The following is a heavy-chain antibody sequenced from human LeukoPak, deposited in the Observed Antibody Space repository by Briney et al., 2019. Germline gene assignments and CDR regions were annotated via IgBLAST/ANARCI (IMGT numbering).Heavy chain of an antibody. CDR2: ISPGGGTT. CDR1: GFTFGSEA. D-gene: IGHD1-1*01. Sequence: GGSLRLSCAVSGFTFGSEAMSWVRQSPARGLEWVASISPGGGTTYYADYVKGRFTISRDNSNNTLYVQMNSLRAEDTAVYYCAKVRSGSANWALRIFDNWGQGTLVTVSS. CDR3: AKVRSGSANWALRIFDN. V-gene: IGHV3-23*01. J-gene: IGHJ4*02.